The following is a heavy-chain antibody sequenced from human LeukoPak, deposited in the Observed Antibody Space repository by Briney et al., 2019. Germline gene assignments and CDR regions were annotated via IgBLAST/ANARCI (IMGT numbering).Heavy chain of an antibody. V-gene: IGHV1-2*02. CDR2: IKPNSGDT. CDR1: GYTFTDFY. Sequence: RASVKVSCKASGYTFTDFYIHWVRQAPGQGLEWMGWIKPNSGDTTYAQNFQGRVTMTRDNSITTAYMEVSGLRDDDTAVYSCARDTVAQSRTGFDLWGQGTLVTVSS. CDR3: ARDTVAQSRTGFDL. J-gene: IGHJ5*02. D-gene: IGHD2-8*02.